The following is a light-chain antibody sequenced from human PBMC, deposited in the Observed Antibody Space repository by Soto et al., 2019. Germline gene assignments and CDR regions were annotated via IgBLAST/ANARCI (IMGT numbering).Light chain of an antibody. CDR1: SSDVGAYNY. CDR2: DVS. V-gene: IGLV2-14*01. J-gene: IGLJ2*01. Sequence: QSALTQPASVSGSPGQSITISCTGTSSDVGAYNYVSWYQQHPGKAPKHMIYDVSNRPSGVSNRFSGSKSGNTASLTISGLQAEDEADYYCTSFTSASTQVFGGGTKLTVL. CDR3: TSFTSASTQV.